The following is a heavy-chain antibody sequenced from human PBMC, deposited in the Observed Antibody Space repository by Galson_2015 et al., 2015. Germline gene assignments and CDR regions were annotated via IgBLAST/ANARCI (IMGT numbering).Heavy chain of an antibody. CDR3: ARVAHEIVSTFSDN. CDR1: GYTFTKYW. J-gene: IGHJ4*02. Sequence: QSGAEVKKPGESLKISCKGSGYTFTKYWSAWVRQMPGKGLEWMGIVDPGDADTRYSPSFQGQVTISADKPISTAYLQWNSLKASDTGIYYCARVAHEIVSTFSDNWGQGTLVTVSS. CDR2: VDPGDADT. D-gene: IGHD5/OR15-5a*01. V-gene: IGHV5-51*01.